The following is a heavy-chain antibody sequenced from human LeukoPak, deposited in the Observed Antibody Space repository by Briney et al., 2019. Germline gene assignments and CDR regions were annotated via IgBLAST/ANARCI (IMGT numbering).Heavy chain of an antibody. CDR3: ARSGPVGATYLGAFDI. V-gene: IGHV3-13*01. CDR2: IGTAGDT. D-gene: IGHD1-26*01. CDR1: GFTFSSYD. J-gene: IGHJ3*02. Sequence: GGSLRLSCAASGFTFSSYDMHWVRQATGKGLEWVSAIGTAGDTYYPGSVKGRFTISRENAKNSLYLQMNSLRAGDTAVYYCARSGPVGATYLGAFDIWGQGTMVTVS.